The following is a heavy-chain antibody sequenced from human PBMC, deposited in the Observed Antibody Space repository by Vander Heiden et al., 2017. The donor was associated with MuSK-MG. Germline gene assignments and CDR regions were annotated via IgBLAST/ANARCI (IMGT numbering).Heavy chain of an antibody. D-gene: IGHD3-22*01. Sequence: QMQLVQSGPEVKKPGTSVKVSCKDSGFTFTSSAVQWVRQARGQRLEWIGWIVVGSGNTNYAQKFQERVTITRDMSTSTAYMELSSLRSEDTAVYYCAADYYDSSGYYPPDFDYWGQGTLVTVSS. CDR2: IVVGSGNT. J-gene: IGHJ4*02. V-gene: IGHV1-58*01. CDR1: GFTFTSSA. CDR3: AADYYDSSGYYPPDFDY.